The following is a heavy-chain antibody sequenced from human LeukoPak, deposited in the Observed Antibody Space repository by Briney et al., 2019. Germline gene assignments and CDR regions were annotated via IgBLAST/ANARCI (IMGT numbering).Heavy chain of an antibody. CDR1: GGTFSSYA. J-gene: IGHJ4*02. CDR3: ARESYNWNLLDY. CDR2: IIPIFGTA. V-gene: IGHV1-69*05. D-gene: IGHD1-20*01. Sequence: SVKVSCKASGGTFSSYAISWVRQAPGQGLEWMGGIIPIFGTANYAQKFQGRVTITTDESTSTAYMELSSLRSEDTAVYYCARESYNWNLLDYWGQGTLVTVSS.